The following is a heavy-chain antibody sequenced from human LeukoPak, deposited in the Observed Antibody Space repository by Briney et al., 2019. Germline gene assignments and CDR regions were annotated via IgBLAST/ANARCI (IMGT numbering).Heavy chain of an antibody. V-gene: IGHV4-59*01. CDR3: ARVVARASWLDL. CDR1: GGSISTYY. Sequence: PSETLSLTCTVSGGSISTYYWSWLRQPPGKGLEWIGYIYYSGSANYNPSLKSRVTISVDTSKNQFSLKLSSVTAADTAVYHCARVVARASWLDLWGQGALVTVSS. D-gene: IGHD2-21*01. CDR2: IYYSGSA. J-gene: IGHJ5*02.